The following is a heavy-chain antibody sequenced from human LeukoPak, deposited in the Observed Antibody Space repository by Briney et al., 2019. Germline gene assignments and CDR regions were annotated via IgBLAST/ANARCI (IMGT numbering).Heavy chain of an antibody. V-gene: IGHV1-2*02. CDR1: GYTFTDHY. CDR3: VRVAYCGANCYYYVDS. CDR2: INPKTGAT. J-gene: IGHJ4*02. D-gene: IGHD2-21*02. Sequence: GASVKVSCKASGYTFTDHYMHWVRQAPGQGLEWMGFINPKTGATRYAQKFQGSITVTRDTSVNTAYMELSGLGPDDTAMYYCVRVAYCGANCYYYVDSWGQGTLVTVSS.